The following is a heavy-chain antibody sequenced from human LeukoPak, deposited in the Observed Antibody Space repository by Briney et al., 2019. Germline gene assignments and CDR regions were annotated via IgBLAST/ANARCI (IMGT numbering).Heavy chain of an antibody. CDR3: ARDVTMVRGVNVWFDP. CDR1: GYTFTRFG. D-gene: IGHD3-10*01. CDR2: ISADNGNT. Sequence: ASVKVSCKASGYTFTRFGISWVRQAPGQGLEWMGWISADNGNTKYAQKLQGRVTMTTDTSTSTAYMELRSLRSDDTAVYYCARDVTMVRGVNVWFDPWGQGTLVTVSS. J-gene: IGHJ5*02. V-gene: IGHV1-18*01.